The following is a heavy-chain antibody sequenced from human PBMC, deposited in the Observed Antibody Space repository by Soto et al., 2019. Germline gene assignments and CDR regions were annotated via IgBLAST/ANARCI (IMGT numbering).Heavy chain of an antibody. D-gene: IGHD2-21*02. V-gene: IGHV1-3*01. Sequence: ASVRVSCKASGYTFTSYAMHWVREAPGQRLEWMGWINAGNGNTKYSQKFQGRVTITRDTSASTAYMELSSLRSEDTAVYYCARFEVVTASFDYWGQGTLVTVS. CDR3: ARFEVVTASFDY. CDR2: INAGNGNT. J-gene: IGHJ4*02. CDR1: GYTFTSYA.